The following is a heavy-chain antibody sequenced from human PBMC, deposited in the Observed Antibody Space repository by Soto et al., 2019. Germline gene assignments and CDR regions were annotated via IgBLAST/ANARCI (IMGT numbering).Heavy chain of an antibody. CDR3: ARVRHCSGGSCYSARYFQH. J-gene: IGHJ1*01. CDR1: GGSISSGGYY. CDR2: IYYSGST. V-gene: IGHV4-31*03. Sequence: QVQLQESGPGLVKPSQTLSLTCTVSGGSISSGGYYWSWIRQHPGKGLEWIGYIYYSGSTYYNPSLMSRVTISVDTSKNQFSLKLSSVTAADTAVYYCARVRHCSGGSCYSARYFQHWGQGTLVTVSS. D-gene: IGHD2-15*01.